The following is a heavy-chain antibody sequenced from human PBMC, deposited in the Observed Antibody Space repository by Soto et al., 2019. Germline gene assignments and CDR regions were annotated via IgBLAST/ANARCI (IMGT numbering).Heavy chain of an antibody. CDR3: ARSPPWDSSSWTPPGY. CDR2: MNPNSGNT. CDR1: GYTFTSYD. J-gene: IGHJ4*02. V-gene: IGHV1-8*01. D-gene: IGHD6-13*01. Sequence: QVQLVQSGAEVKKPGASVKVSCKASGYTFTSYDINWVRQATGQGLEWMGWMNPNSGNTGYAQKFQGRVTMTRNTSIRTAYMEQSSLRSEDTAVYSCARSPPWDSSSWTPPGYWGQGTLVTVSS.